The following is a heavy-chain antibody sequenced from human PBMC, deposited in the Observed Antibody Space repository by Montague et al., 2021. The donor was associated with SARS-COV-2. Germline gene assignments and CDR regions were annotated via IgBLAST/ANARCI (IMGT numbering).Heavy chain of an antibody. CDR1: GGSFSGYY. CDR2: INHSGSI. Sequence: SETLSLTCAVYGGSFSGYYWSWIRQPPGKGLEWIGEINHSGSINYNPSXXSRVTISVDTSKNQFSLKLSSVTAADTAVYYCARVPDCYDSSGYYFDAFDIWGQGTMVTVSS. V-gene: IGHV4-34*01. CDR3: ARVPDCYDSSGYYFDAFDI. D-gene: IGHD3-22*01. J-gene: IGHJ3*02.